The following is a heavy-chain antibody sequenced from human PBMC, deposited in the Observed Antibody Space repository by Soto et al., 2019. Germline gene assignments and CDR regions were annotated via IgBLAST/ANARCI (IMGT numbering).Heavy chain of an antibody. CDR1: GGTFSSYT. Sequence: QVQLVQSGAEVKKPGSSVKVSCKASGGTFSSYTISWVRQAPGQGLEWMGRIIPILGIANYAQKFQGRVTITSGKSTSTAYMEGGSLRAEGTAVYYCARETGVAVAGTGGAGRFDRWGQGALVTVSS. CDR2: IIPILGIA. D-gene: IGHD6-13*01. J-gene: IGHJ5*02. V-gene: IGHV1-69*08. CDR3: ARETGVAVAGTGGAGRFDR.